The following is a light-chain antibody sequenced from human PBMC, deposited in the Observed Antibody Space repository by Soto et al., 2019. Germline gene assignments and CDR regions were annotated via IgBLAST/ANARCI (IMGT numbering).Light chain of an antibody. CDR3: AAWDDSLSGPV. CDR2: RNN. V-gene: IGLV1-47*03. Sequence: QSVLTQPPSASGTPGQRVTISCSGSSSNIGSNYVYWYQQLPGTAPKLLIYRNNQRPSGVPDRFSGSKSGTSGSLAISGLWSEDQADYYCAAWDDSLSGPVFGGGTQLTVL. J-gene: IGLJ7*01. CDR1: SSNIGSNY.